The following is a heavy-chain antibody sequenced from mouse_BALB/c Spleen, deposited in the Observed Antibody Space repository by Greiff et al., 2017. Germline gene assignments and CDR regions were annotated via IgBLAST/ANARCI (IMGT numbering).Heavy chain of an antibody. CDR2: ISYSGST. CDR3: ATGDAMDY. J-gene: IGHJ4*01. CDR1: GYSITSDYA. Sequence: EVQLVESGPGLVKPSQSLSLTCTVTGYSITSDYAWNWIRQFPGNKLEWMGYISYSGSTSYNPSLKSRISITRDTSKNQFFLQLNSVTTEDTATYYCATGDAMDYWGQGTSVTVSS. V-gene: IGHV3-2*02.